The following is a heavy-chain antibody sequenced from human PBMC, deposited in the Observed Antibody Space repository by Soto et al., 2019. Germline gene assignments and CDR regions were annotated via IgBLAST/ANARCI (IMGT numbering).Heavy chain of an antibody. J-gene: IGHJ2*01. Sequence: QITLKESGPTLVKPTQTLTLTCTFSGFSLSTSGVGVGWIRQPPGKALEWLALIYWDDDKRYSPSLKSRLTITEHTSKNPAILTMTNLDPAHSATYSCAHSPYITAPPPGYFDLWARGTLLTVSS. CDR2: IYWDDDK. D-gene: IGHD6-6*01. V-gene: IGHV2-5*02. CDR1: GFSLSTSGVG. CDR3: AHSPYITAPPPGYFDL.